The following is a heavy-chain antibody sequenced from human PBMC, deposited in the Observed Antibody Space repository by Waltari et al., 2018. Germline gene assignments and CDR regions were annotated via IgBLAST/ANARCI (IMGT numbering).Heavy chain of an antibody. CDR1: GFPFSSYA. J-gene: IGHJ6*02. D-gene: IGHD4-17*01. CDR2: ISGSGGST. V-gene: IGHV3-23*01. Sequence: EVQLLESGGGLVQPGGSLRLACAASGFPFSSYAMSWVSQAPGKGLEWVSAISGSGGSTYYADSVKGRFTISRDNSKNTLYLQMNSLRAEDTAVYYCAKGNHGDYDGMDVWGQGTTVTVSS. CDR3: AKGNHGDYDGMDV.